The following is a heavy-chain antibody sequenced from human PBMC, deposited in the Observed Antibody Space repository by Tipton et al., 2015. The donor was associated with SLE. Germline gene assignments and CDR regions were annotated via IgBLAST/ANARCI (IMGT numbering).Heavy chain of an antibody. J-gene: IGHJ6*02. D-gene: IGHD2-15*01. V-gene: IGHV3-9*01. CDR1: GFTFDDYA. CDR2: ISWNSGSI. Sequence: RSLRLSCAASGFTFDDYAMHWVRQAPGKGLEWVSGISWNSGSIGYADSVKGRFTISRDNAKNSLYLQMNSLRAEDTALYYCAKVISGDAYYYYGMDFGGQGPTVPVSS. CDR3: AKVISGDAYYYYGMDF.